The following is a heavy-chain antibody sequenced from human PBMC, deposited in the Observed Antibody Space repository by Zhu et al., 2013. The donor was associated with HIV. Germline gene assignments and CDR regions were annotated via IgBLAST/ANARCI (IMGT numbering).Heavy chain of an antibody. J-gene: IGHJ5*02. CDR2: INAGNGNT. Sequence: QVQLVQSGAEVKKPGASVKVSCKASGYTFTSYAMHWVRQAPGQRLEWMGWINAGNGNTKYSQKFQGRVTITRDTSASTAYMELSSLRSEDTAVYYCARAVAGNIRGSWFDPWGQGTLVTVSS. V-gene: IGHV1-3*01. D-gene: IGHD6-19*01. CDR3: ARAVAGNIRGSWFDP. CDR1: GYTFTSYA.